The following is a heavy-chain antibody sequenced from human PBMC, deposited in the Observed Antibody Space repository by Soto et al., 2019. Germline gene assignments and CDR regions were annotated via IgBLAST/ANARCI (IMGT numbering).Heavy chain of an antibody. CDR3: SIGSSYFGNSSYYYGD. CDR1: GGSILGSSYY. CDR2: KYYTGTT. Sequence: SETLSLTCTVSGGSILGSSYYWGWIRQPPGKGLEWIGSKYYTGTTYYSPSLQSRVTISFDTSKNQVSLRLTSVTAADTAVYFCSIGSSYFGNSSYYYGDWGQRSRVSVSS. J-gene: IGHJ4*02. D-gene: IGHD2-15*01. V-gene: IGHV4-39*01.